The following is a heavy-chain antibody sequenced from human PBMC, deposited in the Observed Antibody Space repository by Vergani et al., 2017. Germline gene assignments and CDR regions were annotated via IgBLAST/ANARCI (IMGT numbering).Heavy chain of an antibody. D-gene: IGHD3-22*01. CDR2: IYTSGST. J-gene: IGHJ3*02. CDR3: ARVPYYYDSSGPTPEGAFDI. CDR1: GGSISSYY. V-gene: IGHV4-4*07. Sequence: QVQLQESGPGLVKPSETLSLTCTVSGGSISSYYWSWIRQPAGKGLEWIGRIYTSGSTNYNPSLKSRVTMSVDTSKNQFSLKLSSGTAAEPAGYYCARVPYYYDSSGPTPEGAFDIWGQGTMVTVSS.